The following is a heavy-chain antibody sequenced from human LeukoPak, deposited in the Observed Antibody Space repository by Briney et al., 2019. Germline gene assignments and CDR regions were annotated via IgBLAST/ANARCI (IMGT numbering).Heavy chain of an antibody. Sequence: PGRSLRLSCAASGFTFSSYAMHWVRQAPGKGLEWVAVISYDGSNKYYADSVKGRFTISRDNSKNTLYLQMNSLRAEDTAVYYCARVPGDYWGQGTLVTVSS. CDR1: GFTFSSYA. CDR3: ARVPGDY. V-gene: IGHV3-30-3*01. CDR2: ISYDGSNK. J-gene: IGHJ4*02.